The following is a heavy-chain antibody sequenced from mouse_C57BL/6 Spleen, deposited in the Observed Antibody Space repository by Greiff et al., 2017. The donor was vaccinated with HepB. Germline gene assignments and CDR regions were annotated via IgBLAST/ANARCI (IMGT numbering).Heavy chain of an antibody. CDR1: GYTFTSYW. V-gene: IGHV1-52*01. Sequence: QVQLQQPGAELVRPGSSVKLSCKASGYTFTSYWMHWVKQRPIQGLEWIGNIDPSDSETHYNQKFKDKATWTVDKSSSTAYMQLSSLTSEDSAVYYCARNGNYGYFDYWGQGTTLTVSS. D-gene: IGHD2-1*01. CDR3: ARNGNYGYFDY. J-gene: IGHJ2*01. CDR2: IDPSDSET.